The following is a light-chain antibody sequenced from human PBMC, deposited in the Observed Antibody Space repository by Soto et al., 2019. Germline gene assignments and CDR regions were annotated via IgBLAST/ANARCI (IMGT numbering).Light chain of an antibody. Sequence: QSVLTQSPSASASLGASVKLTCTLSSGHSSYAIAWHQQQPEQGTRYLMKLNSDGSHSKGDGIPDRFSGSSSGTERYLTISSHQSEDEADYYCPTWGTGTYVVFGGGTKLTVL. CDR2: LNSDGSH. CDR1: SGHSSYA. J-gene: IGLJ2*01. CDR3: PTWGTGTYVV. V-gene: IGLV4-69*01.